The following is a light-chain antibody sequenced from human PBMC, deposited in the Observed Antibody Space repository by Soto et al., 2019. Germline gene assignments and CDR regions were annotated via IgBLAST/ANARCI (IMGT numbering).Light chain of an antibody. J-gene: IGKJ1*01. CDR3: QQYNSYSWT. V-gene: IGKV1-5*01. Sequence: QLTQSPSTLSASVVDRVTITCRASQSISSWLAWYQQKPGKAPKLLIYDASSLESGVPSRFSGSGSGTEFTLTISSLQPDDFATYYCQQYNSYSWTFGQGTKVDIK. CDR2: DAS. CDR1: QSISSW.